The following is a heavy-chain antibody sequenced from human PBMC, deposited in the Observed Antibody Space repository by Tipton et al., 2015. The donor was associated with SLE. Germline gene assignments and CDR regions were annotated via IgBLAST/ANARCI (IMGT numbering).Heavy chain of an antibody. J-gene: IGHJ5*02. CDR2: IYYSGST. CDR3: ARTKLRYFDWPYNWFDP. Sequence: TLSLTCTVSGGSISSSSYYWGWIRQPPGKGLEWIGSIYYSGSTYYNPSLKSRVTISVDTSKNQFSLKLGSVTAADTAVYYCARTKLRYFDWPYNWFDPWGQGTLVTVSS. D-gene: IGHD3-9*01. V-gene: IGHV4-39*07. CDR1: GGSISSSSYY.